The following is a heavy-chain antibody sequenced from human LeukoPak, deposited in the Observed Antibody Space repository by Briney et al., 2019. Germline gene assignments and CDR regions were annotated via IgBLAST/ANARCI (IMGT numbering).Heavy chain of an antibody. CDR2: ISSGGSYI. CDR1: GFAFSSYN. D-gene: IGHD2-2*02. Sequence: PGGSLRLSCAASGFAFSSYNMNWVRQAPGKGLELVSFISSGGSYIYYADSVKGRFTISRDNAKNSLYLQMNSLRAEDTAVYYCARHSDIPIDYWGQGTLVTVSS. V-gene: IGHV3-21*01. CDR3: ARHSDIPIDY. J-gene: IGHJ4*02.